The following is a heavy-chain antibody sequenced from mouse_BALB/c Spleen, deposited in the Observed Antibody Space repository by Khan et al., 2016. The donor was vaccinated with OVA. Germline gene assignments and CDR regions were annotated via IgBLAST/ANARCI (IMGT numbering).Heavy chain of an antibody. CDR2: INPHIGET. CDR3: ARIYRSDFDY. J-gene: IGHJ2*01. CDR1: GYSFTGYF. Sequence: VQLQQSGPELVKPGAPVKISCKASGYSFTGYFMNWVMQSHGKSLEWIGRINPHIGETLYNQKFKDKATLTVDESSSTAHMELRSLASEDSAVYYCARIYRSDFDYWGQGTTLTVSS. V-gene: IGHV1-20*02. D-gene: IGHD1-1*01.